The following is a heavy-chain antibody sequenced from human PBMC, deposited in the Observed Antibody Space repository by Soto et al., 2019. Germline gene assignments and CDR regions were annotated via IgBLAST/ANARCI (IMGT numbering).Heavy chain of an antibody. CDR2: IIPIFDTA. D-gene: IGHD2-2*01. CDR1: GYTFTRYG. J-gene: IGHJ6*02. V-gene: IGHV1-69*13. CDR3: ARHDCISSSCYYYYYYGMDV. Sequence: SVKVSCKTSGYTFTRYGISWVRQAPGQGLEWMGGIIPIFDTANYAQKFQGRVTITADESTSTAYMELSSLRSEDTAVYYCARHDCISSSCYYYYYYGMDVWGQGTTVTVSS.